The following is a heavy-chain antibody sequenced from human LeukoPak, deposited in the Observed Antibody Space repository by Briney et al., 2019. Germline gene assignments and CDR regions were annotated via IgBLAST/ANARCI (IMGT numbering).Heavy chain of an antibody. V-gene: IGHV1-2*02. J-gene: IGHJ5*02. Sequence: GASVKVSCKASGYTFTTYGISWVRQAPGQGLEWMGWINPNSGGTNYAQKFQGRVTMTRDTSISTAYMELSRLRSDDTAVYYCARGRRDYYDSSRNWFDPWGQGTLVTVSS. CDR1: GYTFTTYG. CDR3: ARGRRDYYDSSRNWFDP. D-gene: IGHD3-22*01. CDR2: INPNSGGT.